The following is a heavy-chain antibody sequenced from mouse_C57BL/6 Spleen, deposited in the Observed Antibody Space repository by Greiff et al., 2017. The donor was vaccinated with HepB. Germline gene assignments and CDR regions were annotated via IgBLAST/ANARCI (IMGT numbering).Heavy chain of an antibody. CDR2: IFPGSGST. CDR1: GYTFTDYY. J-gene: IGHJ3*01. V-gene: IGHV1-75*01. Sequence: QVQLKQSGPELVKPGASVKISCKASGYTFTDYYINWVKQRPGQGLEWIGWIFPGSGSTYYNEKFKGKATLTVDKSSSTAYMLLSSLTSEDSAVYFCARLPYYGSRAWFAYWGQGTLVTVSA. CDR3: ARLPYYGSRAWFAY. D-gene: IGHD1-1*01.